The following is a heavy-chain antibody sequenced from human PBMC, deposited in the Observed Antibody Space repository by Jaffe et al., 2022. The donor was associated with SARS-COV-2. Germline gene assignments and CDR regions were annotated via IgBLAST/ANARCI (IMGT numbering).Heavy chain of an antibody. CDR1: GFTFSNAW. CDR2: IKSKTDGGTT. J-gene: IGHJ3*02. V-gene: IGHV3-15*01. CDR3: TTVGYRVVVLDAFDI. Sequence: EVQLVESGGGLVKPGGSLRLSCAASGFTFSNAWMSWVRQAPGKGLEWVGRIKSKTDGGTTDYAAPVKGRFTISRDDSKNTLYLQMNSLKTEDTAVYYCTTVGYRVVVLDAFDIWGQGTMVTVSS. D-gene: IGHD3-22*01.